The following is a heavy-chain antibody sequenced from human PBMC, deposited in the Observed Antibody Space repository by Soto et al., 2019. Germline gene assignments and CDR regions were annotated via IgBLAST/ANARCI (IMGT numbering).Heavy chain of an antibody. V-gene: IGHV3-15*07. D-gene: IGHD3-22*01. Sequence: EVQLVESGGGLVKPGGSLRLSCAASGFTFSNAWMNWVRQAPGKGLEWVGRIKSKTDGGTTDYAAPVKGRFTISRDDSKNTLYLQMNSLKTEDTAVYYCTTDRSYYDSSGYYTLDYFDYWGQGTLVTVSS. CDR1: GFTFSNAW. CDR2: IKSKTDGGTT. J-gene: IGHJ4*02. CDR3: TTDRSYYDSSGYYTLDYFDY.